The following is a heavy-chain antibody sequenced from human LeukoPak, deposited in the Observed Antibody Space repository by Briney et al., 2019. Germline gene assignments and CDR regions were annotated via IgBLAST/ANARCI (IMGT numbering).Heavy chain of an antibody. V-gene: IGHV1-69*06. CDR2: IIPIFGTA. Sequence: SVKVSCKASGYTFTSYGISWVRQAPGQGRKWMGGIIPIFGTANYAQKFQGRVTITADKSTSTAYMELSSLRSEDTAVYYCARSDPAAAHWGFDWFDPWGQGTLVTVSS. J-gene: IGHJ5*02. CDR3: ARSDPAAAHWGFDWFDP. CDR1: GYTFTSYG. D-gene: IGHD6-13*01.